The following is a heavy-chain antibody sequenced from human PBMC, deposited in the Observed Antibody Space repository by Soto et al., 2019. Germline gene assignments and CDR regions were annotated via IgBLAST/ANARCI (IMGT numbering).Heavy chain of an antibody. V-gene: IGHV4-59*01. J-gene: IGHJ5*02. D-gene: IGHD2-15*01. CDR2: IYYSGTT. Sequence: SETLSLTCTVSGGSISTYFWSWIRQPPGKGLEWIGNIYYSGTTDYNPSLKSRVTLSVDASKNQFSLRLSSVTAADTAVYYCARLNPACSGGSCYYPYFWFDPWGQGTPVTVSS. CDR1: GGSISTYF. CDR3: ARLNPACSGGSCYYPYFWFDP.